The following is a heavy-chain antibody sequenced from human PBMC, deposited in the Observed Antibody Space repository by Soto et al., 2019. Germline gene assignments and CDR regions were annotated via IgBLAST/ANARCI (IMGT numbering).Heavy chain of an antibody. V-gene: IGHV4-59*11. D-gene: IGHD3-16*02. Sequence: QVQLQESGPGLVKPSETLSLTCTVSGGSISGHFWSWIRQPPGKGLEWIGYIYYTGSTNYNSSLKSRLTISVDTSKNQFSLTLSSVTAADTAVYYCARFSLGALDVWGQGTLVTVSS. CDR3: ARFSLGALDV. J-gene: IGHJ4*02. CDR1: GGSISGHF. CDR2: IYYTGST.